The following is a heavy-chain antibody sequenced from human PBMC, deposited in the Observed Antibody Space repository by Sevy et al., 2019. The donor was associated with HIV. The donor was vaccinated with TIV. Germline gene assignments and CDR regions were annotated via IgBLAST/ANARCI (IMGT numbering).Heavy chain of an antibody. Sequence: GGSLRLSCAASGFSFNNHWMSWVRQAPEKGLEWVANIMHDGSEKYYADSLEGRFAVSRDNAKNSLCLQINSLRVEDTAVYFCARLPTGLQSFNYLLSTYFDSWGHGTLVTVSS. CDR3: ARLPTGLQSFNYLLSTYFDS. V-gene: IGHV3-7*01. CDR1: GFSFNNHW. J-gene: IGHJ4*01. CDR2: IMHDGSEK. D-gene: IGHD3-9*01.